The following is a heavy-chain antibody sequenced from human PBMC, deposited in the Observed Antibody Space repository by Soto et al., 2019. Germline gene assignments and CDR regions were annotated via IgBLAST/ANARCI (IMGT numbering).Heavy chain of an antibody. CDR3: ARGGREEYFDRFAT. CDR1: GGTFSSYA. V-gene: IGHV1-69*06. CDR2: ITPMLGAA. J-gene: IGHJ5*02. Sequence: QVKLMQSGAVLKKPGSSVKVSCKASGGTFSSYAFSWLRQAPGQGLEWMGGITPMLGAANYVPKFQGRISITADTSATTVSLEMSGLRHNDTAMYYCARGGREEYFDRFATWGQGSLVTVSS. D-gene: IGHD1-26*01.